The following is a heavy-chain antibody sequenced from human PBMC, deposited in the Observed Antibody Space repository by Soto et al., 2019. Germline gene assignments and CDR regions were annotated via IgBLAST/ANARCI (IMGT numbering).Heavy chain of an antibody. CDR3: ATGALYGSGSYYNDY. CDR2: IIPILGIA. V-gene: IGHV1-69*02. D-gene: IGHD3-10*01. J-gene: IGHJ4*02. Sequence: QVQLVQSGAEVKKPGSSVKVSCKASGGTFSSYTISWVRQAPGQGLEWMGRIIPILGIANYAQKFQGRVTNTADKSTSTAYMELSRLRSEDTAVYYCATGALYGSGSYYNDYWGQGTLVTVSS. CDR1: GGTFSSYT.